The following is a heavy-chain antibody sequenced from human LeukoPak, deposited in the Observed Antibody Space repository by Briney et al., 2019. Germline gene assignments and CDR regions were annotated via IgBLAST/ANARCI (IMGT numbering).Heavy chain of an antibody. CDR2: ISHSGST. V-gene: IGHV4-34*01. CDR1: GGSFSGYY. CDR3: ARTYRRFYYYYMDV. Sequence: SETLSLTCAVYGGSFSGYYRSWIRQPPGKGLEWIGEISHSGSTNYNPSLKSRVTISVDTSKNQFSLKLSSVTAADMAVYFCARTYRRFYYYYMDVWGKGTTVTVSS. J-gene: IGHJ6*03.